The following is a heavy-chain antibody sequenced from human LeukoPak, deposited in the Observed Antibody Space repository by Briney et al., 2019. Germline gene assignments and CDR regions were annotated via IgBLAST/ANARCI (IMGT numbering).Heavy chain of an antibody. V-gene: IGHV3-9*01. CDR1: GFNFFNHP. CDR2: IGTSVSI. Sequence: GGSLRLSCSASGFNFFNHPMHWVRQAPGKGPEWVSGIGTSVSIGYADSVKGRFTISRDNAGNSVYLQMKSLRPEDTALYYCAKEIRRGDLPLDYWGQGTLVTVSS. J-gene: IGHJ4*02. CDR3: AKEIRRGDLPLDY.